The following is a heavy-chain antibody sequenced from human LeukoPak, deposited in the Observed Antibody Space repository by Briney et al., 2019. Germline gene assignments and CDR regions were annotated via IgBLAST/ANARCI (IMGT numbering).Heavy chain of an antibody. Sequence: ASVKVSCKASGYTFTGYDMHWVRQAPGQGLEWMGWINPNSGGTNYAQKFQGRVTMTRDTSISTVYMELSRLRSDDTAVYYCARAPPITRGPFDPWGQGTLVTVSS. J-gene: IGHJ5*02. CDR1: GYTFTGYD. D-gene: IGHD3-10*01. V-gene: IGHV1-2*02. CDR3: ARAPPITRGPFDP. CDR2: INPNSGGT.